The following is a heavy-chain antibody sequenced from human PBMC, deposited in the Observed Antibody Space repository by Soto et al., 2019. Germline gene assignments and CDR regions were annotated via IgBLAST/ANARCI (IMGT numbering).Heavy chain of an antibody. Sequence: QFPLLQSGAEVKKPGTSVKVSCKPSGYTFTSSGISWVRRAPGQGLEWMGWISGYNGNTKYAQKFRGRVTMTTVTSTTTAYMEVRGLRADDTAVYYCARAPGYCNSTICYIDTFDIWGQGTMVTVSS. CDR3: ARAPGYCNSTICYIDTFDI. J-gene: IGHJ3*02. CDR1: GYTFTSSG. D-gene: IGHD2-2*02. V-gene: IGHV1-18*01. CDR2: ISGYNGNT.